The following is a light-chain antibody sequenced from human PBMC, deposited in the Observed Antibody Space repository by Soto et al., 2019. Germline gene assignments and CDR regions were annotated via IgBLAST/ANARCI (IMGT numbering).Light chain of an antibody. Sequence: EIVLTQSPGTLSLSPGERATLSCRASQSVSSNYLAWYQQKPGQAPRLLIYGASSRATGIPDRFSGSGSGTDFNLTISRLEPEDFAVYYCQQYSNSPRTFGQGTMVEIK. CDR1: QSVSSNY. CDR2: GAS. V-gene: IGKV3-20*01. J-gene: IGKJ1*01. CDR3: QQYSNSPRT.